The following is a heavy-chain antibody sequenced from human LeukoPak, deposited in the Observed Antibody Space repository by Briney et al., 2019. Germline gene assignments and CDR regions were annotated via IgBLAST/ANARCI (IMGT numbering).Heavy chain of an antibody. CDR3: ARDSSGYYRYFDL. CDR1: GGSISSYY. J-gene: IGHJ2*01. Sequence: SETLSLTCTVSGGSISSYYWSWIRQPPGKGLEWIGYIYYSGSTNYNPSLKSRVTISVDTSKNQFSLELSSVTAADTAVYYCARDSSGYYRYFDLWGRGTLVTVSS. V-gene: IGHV4-59*01. CDR2: IYYSGST. D-gene: IGHD3-22*01.